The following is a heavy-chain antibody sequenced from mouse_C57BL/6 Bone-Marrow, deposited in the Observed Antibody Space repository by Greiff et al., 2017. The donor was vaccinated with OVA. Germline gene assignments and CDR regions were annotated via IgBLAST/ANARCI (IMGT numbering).Heavy chain of an antibody. CDR3: ARGKNGYYGYAMDY. V-gene: IGHV5-4*01. CDR2: ISDGGSYT. D-gene: IGHD2-3*01. CDR1: GFTFSSYA. J-gene: IGHJ4*01. Sequence: EVQGVESGGGLVKPGGSLKLSCAASGFTFSSYAMSWVRQTPEKRLEWVATISDGGSYTYYPDNVKGRFTISRDNAKNNLYLQMSHLKSEDTAMYYCARGKNGYYGYAMDYWGQGTSVTVAS.